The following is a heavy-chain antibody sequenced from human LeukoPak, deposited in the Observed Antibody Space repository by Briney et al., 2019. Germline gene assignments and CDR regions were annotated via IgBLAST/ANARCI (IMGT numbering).Heavy chain of an antibody. D-gene: IGHD3-10*01. Sequence: SETLSLTCAVYGGSFSGYYWSWIRQPPGKGLEWIGEINHSGSTNYNPSLKSRVTISVDTSKNQFSLKLSSVTAADTAVYYCARGLDHYYGSGSYFRWGQGTLVTVSS. CDR1: GGSFSGYY. CDR3: ARGLDHYYGSGSYFR. CDR2: INHSGST. J-gene: IGHJ4*02. V-gene: IGHV4-34*01.